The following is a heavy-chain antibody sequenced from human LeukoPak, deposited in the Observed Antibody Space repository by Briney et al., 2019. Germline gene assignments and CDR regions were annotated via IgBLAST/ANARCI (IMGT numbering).Heavy chain of an antibody. Sequence: ASVKVSCKASGYTFTGYYMHWVRQAPGQGLEWMGRINPNSGGTNYAQKFQGRVTMTRDTSISTAYMELSSLRSEDTAVYYCAGGTNYYDSSGYYYPYYYGMDVWGQGTTVTVSS. CDR1: GYTFTGYY. V-gene: IGHV1-2*06. CDR3: AGGTNYYDSSGYYYPYYYGMDV. J-gene: IGHJ6*02. D-gene: IGHD3-22*01. CDR2: INPNSGGT.